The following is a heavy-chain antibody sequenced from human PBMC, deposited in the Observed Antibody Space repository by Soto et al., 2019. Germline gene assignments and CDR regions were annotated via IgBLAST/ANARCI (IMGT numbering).Heavy chain of an antibody. CDR3: ARDGDGYPA. Sequence: EVQLVESGGGLVQPGGSLTLSCAASGFTFSRNWMSWVRQAPGKGLEWVANIKEDGSVKYYADAVKGRFTLSRDNVENSLYLQMNSLRAEDTAVYYCARDGDGYPAWGQGTLVTVSS. J-gene: IGHJ5*02. CDR2: IKEDGSVK. D-gene: IGHD1-1*01. V-gene: IGHV3-7*01. CDR1: GFTFSRNW.